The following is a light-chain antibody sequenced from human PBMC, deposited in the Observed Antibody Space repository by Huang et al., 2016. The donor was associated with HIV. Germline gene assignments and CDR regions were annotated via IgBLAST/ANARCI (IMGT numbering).Light chain of an antibody. CDR3: QQYDKWPPGT. Sequence: EIVMTQSPATLSVSPGERATLSCRARQSVTPNLAWYQQKPAQAPRLLIYGTSTRATGIPVRFSGSGSATEFSLTISSLQSDDFAVYYCQQYDKWPPGTFGQGTKLEIK. J-gene: IGKJ2*02. CDR2: GTS. V-gene: IGKV3-15*01. CDR1: QSVTPN.